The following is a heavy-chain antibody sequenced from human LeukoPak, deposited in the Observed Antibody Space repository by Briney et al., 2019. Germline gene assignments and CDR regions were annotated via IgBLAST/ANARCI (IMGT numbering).Heavy chain of an antibody. CDR2: IYYSGST. CDR3: ARRRGGTVTT. V-gene: IGHV4-59*12. CDR1: GGSISSYY. Sequence: SETLSLTCTVSGGSISSYYWSWIRQPPGKGLEWIGYIYYSGSTNYNPSLKSRVTISVDTSKNQFSLKLSSVTAADTAVYYCARRRGGTVTTWGQGTLVTVSS. J-gene: IGHJ4*02. D-gene: IGHD4-17*01.